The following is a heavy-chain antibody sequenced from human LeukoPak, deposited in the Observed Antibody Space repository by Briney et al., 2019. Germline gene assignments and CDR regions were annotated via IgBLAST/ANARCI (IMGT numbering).Heavy chain of an antibody. CDR2: IYTSGST. Sequence: PSDTLSLACTVSGGSIGWDYWSWIRQSAGKGLEWIGRIYTSGSTNYNPSFRSRVTMSVDTSKNQFSLNVTSVTAADTAVYYCAREEYFQDSNGYSYYFHSWGQRSLVTVSS. J-gene: IGHJ4*02. CDR3: AREEYFQDSNGYSYYFHS. V-gene: IGHV4-4*07. D-gene: IGHD3-22*01. CDR1: GGSIGWDY.